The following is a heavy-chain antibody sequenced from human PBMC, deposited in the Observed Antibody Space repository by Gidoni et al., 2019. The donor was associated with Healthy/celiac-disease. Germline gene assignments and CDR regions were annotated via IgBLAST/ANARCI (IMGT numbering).Heavy chain of an antibody. Sequence: QVQLVESGGGVVQPGTSLRLSCVESGFAFSSYGMHWVRQAPGKGLEWVAVIWYDGSNKYYADSVKGRFTISRDNSKDTLYLQMNSLRAEDTAVYYCARGRWGSNGYFPALDYWGQGTLVTVSS. D-gene: IGHD3-22*01. V-gene: IGHV3-33*01. CDR3: ARGRWGSNGYFPALDY. CDR2: IWYDGSNK. CDR1: GFAFSSYG. J-gene: IGHJ4*02.